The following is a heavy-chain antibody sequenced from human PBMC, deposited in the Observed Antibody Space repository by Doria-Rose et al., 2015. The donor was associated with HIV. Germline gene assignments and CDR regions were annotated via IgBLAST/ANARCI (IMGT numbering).Heavy chain of an antibody. CDR2: IFYTGST. CDR3: ARVLSGTYDY. CDR1: GGSISHYY. D-gene: IGHD1-26*01. V-gene: IGHV4-59*01. Sequence: QVQLQQWGPGLVKPSETLSLTCSVSGGSISHYYWSWIRQPPGKGLEYIGDIFYTGSTNYSPSLKSRVSISIDTSMNKFFLRLSSVTAADTAVYYCARVLSGTYDYWGQGTLVTVSS. J-gene: IGHJ4*02.